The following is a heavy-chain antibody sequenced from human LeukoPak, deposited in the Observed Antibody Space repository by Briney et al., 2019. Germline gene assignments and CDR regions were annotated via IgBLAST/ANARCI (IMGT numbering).Heavy chain of an antibody. CDR2: INHSGST. V-gene: IGHV4-34*01. Sequence: SETLSLTCAVYGGSFSGYYWSWLRHPPGKGLEWLGEINHSGSTNFNPSLKSRVTISVDTSKNQFSLKLSSVAAADTAVYYCARVLEGSSGQHWYFDLWGRGTLVTVSS. J-gene: IGHJ2*01. CDR1: GGSFSGYY. CDR3: ARVLEGSSGQHWYFDL. D-gene: IGHD6-19*01.